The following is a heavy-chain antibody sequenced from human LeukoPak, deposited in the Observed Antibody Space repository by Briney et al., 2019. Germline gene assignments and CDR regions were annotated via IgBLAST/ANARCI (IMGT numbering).Heavy chain of an antibody. V-gene: IGHV1-2*02. J-gene: IGHJ3*02. CDR3: ARVETRITMIVVVIHDAFDI. D-gene: IGHD3-22*01. CDR1: GYTFTGYY. Sequence: ASVKVSCKASGYTFTGYYMHWVRQAPGQGLEWMGWINPNSGGTNYAQKFQGRVTMTRDTSISTAYMELSRLRSDDTAVYYCARVETRITMIVVVIHDAFDIWGQGTMVTVSS. CDR2: INPNSGGT.